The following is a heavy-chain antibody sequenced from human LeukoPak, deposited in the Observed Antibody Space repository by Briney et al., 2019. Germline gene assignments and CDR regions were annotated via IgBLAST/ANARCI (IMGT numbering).Heavy chain of an antibody. CDR2: ISGSGGST. J-gene: IGHJ4*02. D-gene: IGHD3-22*01. V-gene: IGHV3-23*01. CDR1: GFTFRSYA. CDR3: AREGDLDYYDSSGFSSFDY. Sequence: GGSLRLSCAVSGFTFRSYAMHWVRQAPGKGLEWVSAISGSGGSTYYADSVKGRFTISRDNSKNTLYLQMNSLRAEDTAVYYCAREGDLDYYDSSGFSSFDYWGQGTLVTVSS.